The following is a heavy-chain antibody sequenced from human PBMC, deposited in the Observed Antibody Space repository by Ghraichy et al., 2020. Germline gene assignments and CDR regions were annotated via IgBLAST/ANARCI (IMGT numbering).Heavy chain of an antibody. Sequence: GESLNISCAASGFTFSSYSMNWVRQAPGKGLEWVSSISSSSSYIYYADSVKGRFTISRDNAKNSLYLQMNSLRAEDTAVYYCARAEVVVVAATPYYYYGMDVWGQGTTVTVSS. CDR1: GFTFSSYS. V-gene: IGHV3-21*01. D-gene: IGHD2-15*01. CDR2: ISSSSSYI. CDR3: ARAEVVVVAATPYYYYGMDV. J-gene: IGHJ6*02.